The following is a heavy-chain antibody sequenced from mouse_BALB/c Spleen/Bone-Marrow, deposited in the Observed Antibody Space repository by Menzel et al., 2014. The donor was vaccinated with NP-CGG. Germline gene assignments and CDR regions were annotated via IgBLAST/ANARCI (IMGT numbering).Heavy chain of an antibody. CDR3: ARGGGSSYNYAMDY. Sequence: VQLQQSGPSLVKPSQTLSLTCSVTGDSITSGYWNWIRKFPGNKLEYMGYISYRGSTYYNPSLKSRISITRDTSKNQYYLQLNSVTTEDTATYYCARGGGSSYNYAMDYWGQGTSVTVSS. V-gene: IGHV3-8*02. J-gene: IGHJ4*01. CDR2: ISYRGST. CDR1: GDSITSGY. D-gene: IGHD1-1*01.